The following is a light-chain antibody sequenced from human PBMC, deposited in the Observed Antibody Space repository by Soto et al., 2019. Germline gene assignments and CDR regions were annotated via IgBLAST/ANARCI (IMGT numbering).Light chain of an antibody. Sequence: EIVMTHSPATLSVSPCERATLSCRASQSVSINLAWYQQKPGQAPTLLIYGASTRATGIPARFSGSGSGTEFALTISSLQSEDFAVYYCQQYNNWPRTFGQGTKVDNK. J-gene: IGKJ1*01. V-gene: IGKV3-15*01. CDR3: QQYNNWPRT. CDR1: QSVSIN. CDR2: GAS.